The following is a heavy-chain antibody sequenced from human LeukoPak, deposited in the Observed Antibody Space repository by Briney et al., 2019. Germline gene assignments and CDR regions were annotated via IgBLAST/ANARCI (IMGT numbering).Heavy chain of an antibody. D-gene: IGHD2-15*01. Sequence: AGGSLRLSCAASGFTFSGSAMHWVRQASGKGLEWVAFIRYDGSNKYYADSVKGRFTISRDNSKNTLYLQMNSLRAEDTAVYYCAKDRCSGGSCYLLDYWGQGTLVTVSS. CDR3: AKDRCSGGSCYLLDY. J-gene: IGHJ4*02. V-gene: IGHV3-30*02. CDR1: GFTFSGSA. CDR2: IRYDGSNK.